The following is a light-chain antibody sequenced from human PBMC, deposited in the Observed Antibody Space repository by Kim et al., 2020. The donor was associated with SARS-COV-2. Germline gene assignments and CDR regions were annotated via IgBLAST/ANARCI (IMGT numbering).Light chain of an antibody. CDR2: DVT. V-gene: IGLV2-14*03. CDR1: SSDVGGYEY. CDR3: TSYTSTSTVV. Sequence: QSALTQPASVSGSPGQSISISCTGTSSDVGGYEYVSWYQQHPGKAPKLMIYDVTNRPSGVSNRFSGSKSGNTASLTISGLQADDEAEYYCTSYTSTSTVVFGVGTQLTVL. J-gene: IGLJ3*02.